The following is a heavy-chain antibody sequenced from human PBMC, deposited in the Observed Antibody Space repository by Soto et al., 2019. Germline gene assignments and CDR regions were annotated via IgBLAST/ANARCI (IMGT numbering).Heavy chain of an antibody. V-gene: IGHV3-74*01. CDR1: GFRFSEHA. CDR3: AKVGLFDGNKPITFEF. Sequence: AGGSLRLSCNCSGFRFSEHAMTWVRQAPGKGLVWVSHINTDGSETAYADSVRGRFTISRDNAKNTLFLQMNTLRAEDTAVYYCAKVGLFDGNKPITFEFWGQGTLVTVSS. D-gene: IGHD3-10*01. J-gene: IGHJ4*02. CDR2: INTDGSET.